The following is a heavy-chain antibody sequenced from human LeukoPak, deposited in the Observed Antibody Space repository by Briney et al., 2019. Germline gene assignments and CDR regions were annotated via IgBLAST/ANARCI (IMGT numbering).Heavy chain of an antibody. CDR2: IYHSGST. CDR1: GYSISSGYY. J-gene: IGHJ4*02. CDR3: ARGKRELGDY. V-gene: IGHV4-38-2*02. Sequence: SETLSLTCTVSGYSISSGYYWGWIRQPPGKGLEWIGSIYHSGSTYYNPSLKSRVTISVDTSKNQFSLKLSSVTAADTAVYYCARGKRELGDYWGQGTLVTVSS. D-gene: IGHD1-26*01.